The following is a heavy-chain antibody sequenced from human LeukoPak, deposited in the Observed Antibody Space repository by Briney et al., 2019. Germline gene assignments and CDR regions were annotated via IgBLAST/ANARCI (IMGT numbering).Heavy chain of an antibody. CDR3: AKDEYSSSLFDY. CDR1: GFTFSSYA. J-gene: IGHJ4*02. Sequence: PGGSLRLSCAAAGFTFSSYAMSWVRQAPGKGLEGVSAISGSGGSTYYAYSVKGRFTISRYNSKNTLYLQMNRLRAEDTAVYYCAKDEYSSSLFDYWGQGTLVTVSS. V-gene: IGHV3-23*01. CDR2: ISGSGGST. D-gene: IGHD6-13*01.